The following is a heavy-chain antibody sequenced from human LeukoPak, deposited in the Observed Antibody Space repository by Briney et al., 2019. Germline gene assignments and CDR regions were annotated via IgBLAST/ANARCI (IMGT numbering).Heavy chain of an antibody. CDR2: IIPIFGTA. V-gene: IGHV1-69*06. CDR1: GGTFSSYA. CDR3: ARAVGGSYIRFNY. J-gene: IGHJ4*02. D-gene: IGHD1-26*01. Sequence: GASVKVSCKASGGTFSSYAISWVRQAPGQGLEWMGGIIPIFGTANYAQKFQGRVTITADKSTSTAYMELSSLRSEDTAVYYCARAVGGSYIRFNYWGQGTLVTVSS.